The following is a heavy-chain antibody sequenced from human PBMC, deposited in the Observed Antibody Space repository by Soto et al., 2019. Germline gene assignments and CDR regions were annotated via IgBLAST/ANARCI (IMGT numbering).Heavy chain of an antibody. CDR1: GGSISSSSYY. CDR3: ARRIAAAQADY. V-gene: IGHV4-39*01. J-gene: IGHJ4*02. CDR2: IYYSGST. D-gene: IGHD6-13*01. Sequence: QLQLQESGPGLVKPSETLSLTCTVSGGSISSSSYYWGWIRQPPGKGLEWIGSIYYSGSTYYNPSLKGRVTISVDTSKNQFSLNLSSVTAADTAVYYCARRIAAAQADYWGQGTLVTVSS.